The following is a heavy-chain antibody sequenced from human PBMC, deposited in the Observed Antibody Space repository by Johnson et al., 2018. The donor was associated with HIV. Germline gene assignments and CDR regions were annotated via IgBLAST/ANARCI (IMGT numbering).Heavy chain of an antibody. J-gene: IGHJ3*02. Sequence: QEQLVESGGGVVRPGGSLRLSCAASGFTFSSYAMHWVRQAPGKGLEWVAVISYDGSNKDYADSVKGRFTISRDNSKNTLYLQMNSLRAEDTAVYYCASIDAFDIWGQGTMVTVSS. V-gene: IGHV3-30*04. CDR1: GFTFSSYA. CDR3: ASIDAFDI. CDR2: ISYDGSNK.